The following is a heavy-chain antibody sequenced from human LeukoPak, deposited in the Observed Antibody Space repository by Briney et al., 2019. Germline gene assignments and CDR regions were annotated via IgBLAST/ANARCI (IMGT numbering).Heavy chain of an antibody. J-gene: IGHJ3*02. CDR1: GFTFSSYA. CDR3: ARVFFVVWERVGAFDI. Sequence: GGSLRLSCAASGFTFSSYAMHWVRQAPGKGLEWVAVISYDGSNKYYADSVKGRFTISRDNAKNSLYLQMNSLRAEDTAVYYYARVFFVVWERVGAFDIWGQGTMVTVSS. D-gene: IGHD1-26*01. CDR2: ISYDGSNK. V-gene: IGHV3-30-3*01.